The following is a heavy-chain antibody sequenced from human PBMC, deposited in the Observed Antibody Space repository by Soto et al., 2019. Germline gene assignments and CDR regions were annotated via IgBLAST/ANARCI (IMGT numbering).Heavy chain of an antibody. CDR2: IRSKTDGGTT. D-gene: IGHD2-15*01. CDR3: TTGKRWSYWFDP. Sequence: ELQLVESGGGLVKPGGSLRLSCAASGFTFSNAWMSWVRQAPGKGLEWVGRIRSKTDGGTTDNAAPVKGRFTISRDDSKNTLYLQMNSLKTEDTAVYYCTTGKRWSYWFDPWGQGTLVTVSS. CDR1: GFTFSNAW. V-gene: IGHV3-15*01. J-gene: IGHJ5*02.